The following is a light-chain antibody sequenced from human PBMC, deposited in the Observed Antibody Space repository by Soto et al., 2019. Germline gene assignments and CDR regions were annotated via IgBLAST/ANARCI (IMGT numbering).Light chain of an antibody. Sequence: DIQMTQSPSSLSASVGDRVTITCRASQSISTYFNWYQQRPGKAPKLLIYAASSLERGVPPRFSGSGSGTDFTLTISSLQPEDFATYYCQQNYNSPWTFGQGTKVDIK. J-gene: IGKJ1*01. CDR2: AAS. V-gene: IGKV1-39*01. CDR1: QSISTY. CDR3: QQNYNSPWT.